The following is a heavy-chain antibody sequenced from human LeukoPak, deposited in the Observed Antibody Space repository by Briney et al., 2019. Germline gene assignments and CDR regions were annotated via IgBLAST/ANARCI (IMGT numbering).Heavy chain of an antibody. CDR3: ARVIVTVPGQSDYFDY. Sequence: GGSLRLSCATSGFTFSNYWMCWVRQAPGKGLEWVANIRQDGGDKYYADSVKGRFTISRDNAKDSLYLQMNSLRAEDTAVYSCARVIVTVPGQSDYFDYWGQGTLVTFSS. D-gene: IGHD2/OR15-2a*01. CDR1: GFTFSNYW. J-gene: IGHJ4*02. V-gene: IGHV3-7*03. CDR2: IRQDGGDK.